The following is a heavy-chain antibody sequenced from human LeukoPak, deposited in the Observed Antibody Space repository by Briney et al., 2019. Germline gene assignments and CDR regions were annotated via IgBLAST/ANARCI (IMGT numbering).Heavy chain of an antibody. D-gene: IGHD3-22*01. CDR1: GYTFTSYG. CDR3: ATEVPRYYYDSSGYYYFDY. J-gene: IGHJ4*02. Sequence: ASVKVSCKASGYTFTSYGISCVRQAPGQGLEWMGWISAYNGNTNYAQKLQGRVTMTTDTSTSTAYMELRSLRSDDTAVYYCATEVPRYYYDSSGYYYFDYWGQGTLVTVSS. CDR2: ISAYNGNT. V-gene: IGHV1-18*04.